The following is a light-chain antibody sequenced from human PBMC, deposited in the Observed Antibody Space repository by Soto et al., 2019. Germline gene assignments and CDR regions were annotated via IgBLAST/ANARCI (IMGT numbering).Light chain of an antibody. V-gene: IGKV1-39*01. CDR2: AAS. J-gene: IGKJ2*01. CDR1: QTVRNY. Sequence: DIQMTQSPSSLSASVGDRVTITCRASQTVRNYLNWYQQKPGKAPNLLIYAASSLQSGVPSRFIGSGSATDFTLTISGLRPEDSATYYCQQTYNTPPYTFGQGTKLEI. CDR3: QQTYNTPPYT.